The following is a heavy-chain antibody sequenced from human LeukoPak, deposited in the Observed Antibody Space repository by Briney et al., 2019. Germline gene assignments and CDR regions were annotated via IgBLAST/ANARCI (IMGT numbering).Heavy chain of an antibody. CDR3: ARESSGWYYWFDP. D-gene: IGHD6-19*01. J-gene: IGHJ5*02. Sequence: EASVKVSCKASGYTFTSYAMHWVRQAPGQRLEWMGWINAGNGNTKYSQKFQGSVTITSDTSASTAYMELSSLRSEDTAVYYCARESSGWYYWFDPWGQGTLVTVSP. CDR1: GYTFTSYA. CDR2: INAGNGNT. V-gene: IGHV1-3*01.